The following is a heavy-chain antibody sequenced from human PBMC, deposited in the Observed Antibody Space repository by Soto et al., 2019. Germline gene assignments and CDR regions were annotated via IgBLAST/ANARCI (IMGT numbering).Heavy chain of an antibody. D-gene: IGHD2-2*01. CDR2: IGGSGGNT. Sequence: GGSLRLSCAASRFTFSSYAMSWVRQAPGKGLEWVSVIGGSGGNTHYADSVKGRFTISRDNSKNTVYLQMDSLRGEDTAIYYCAKPNLFCSSTSRYDDWGQGTLVTVSS. CDR1: RFTFSSYA. J-gene: IGHJ4*02. V-gene: IGHV3-23*01. CDR3: AKPNLFCSSTSRYDD.